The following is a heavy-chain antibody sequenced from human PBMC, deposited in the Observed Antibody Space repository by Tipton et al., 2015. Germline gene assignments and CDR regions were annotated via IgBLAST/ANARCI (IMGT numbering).Heavy chain of an antibody. J-gene: IGHJ6*02. Sequence: TLSLTCTVSGGSISSSSYYWDWIRQPPGKGLEWIGGIYYSGSTYYNPSLKSRVTISVDTSKNQFSLKLRSVTAADTAVYYCVRRPLRYYYGMDVWGQGTTVTVSS. CDR2: IYYSGST. CDR1: GGSISSSSYY. V-gene: IGHV4-39*01. CDR3: VRRPLRYYYGMDV.